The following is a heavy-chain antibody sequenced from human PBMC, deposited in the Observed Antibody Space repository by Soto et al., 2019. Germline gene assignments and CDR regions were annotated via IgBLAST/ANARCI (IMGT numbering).Heavy chain of an antibody. CDR2: IKSKTDGGTT. Sequence: GGSLRLSCAASGFTFSNAWMSWVRQAPGKGLEWVGRIKSKTDGGTTDYAAPVKGRFTISRDDSKNTLYLQMNSLKTEDTAVYYCTTGNCSSTSCLKSPYYYYGMDVWGQGTTVTVS. V-gene: IGHV3-15*01. CDR1: GFTFSNAW. J-gene: IGHJ6*02. CDR3: TTGNCSSTSCLKSPYYYYGMDV. D-gene: IGHD2-2*01.